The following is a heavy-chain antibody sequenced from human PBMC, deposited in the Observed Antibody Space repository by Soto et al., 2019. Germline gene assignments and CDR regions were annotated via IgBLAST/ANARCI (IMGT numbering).Heavy chain of an antibody. CDR2: IIPSFGTA. J-gene: IGHJ6*01. CDR1: GEGMSVDA. Sequence: SLKGYCKSGGEGMSVDAGGWGRKENGQGLEWMGGIIPSFGTANYAQKFQGRVTITADESTSTAYMELSSLRSEDTAVYYCATRRYSSSPYYYGMDVWGQRTTV. CDR3: ATRRYSSSPYYYGMDV. D-gene: IGHD6-19*01. V-gene: IGHV1-69*01.